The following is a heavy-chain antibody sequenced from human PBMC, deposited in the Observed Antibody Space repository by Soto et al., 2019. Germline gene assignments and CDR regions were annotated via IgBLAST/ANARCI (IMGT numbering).Heavy chain of an antibody. CDR3: ARDLGSSWYPEYFQH. CDR2: ISSSSSTI. D-gene: IGHD6-13*01. CDR1: GFTFSSYS. J-gene: IGHJ1*01. Sequence: EVQLVESGGGLVQPGGSLRLSCAASGFTFSSYSMNWVRQAPGKGLEWVSYISSSSSTIYYAESVKGRVTISRDNAKNSLYLQMNSMRAEDTAVYYCARDLGSSWYPEYFQHWGQGTLVTVSS. V-gene: IGHV3-48*01.